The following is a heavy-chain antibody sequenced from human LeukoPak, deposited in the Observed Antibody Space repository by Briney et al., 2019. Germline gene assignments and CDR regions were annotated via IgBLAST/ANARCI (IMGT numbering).Heavy chain of an antibody. V-gene: IGHV4-59*01. CDR3: ARGFNWNGRFFDY. CDR1: RGSISTYY. J-gene: IGHJ4*02. CDR2: IDYSGNT. Sequence: SETLSLTCTLSRGSISTYYWNWIRQTPGKGLEWIGYIDYSGNTDYNPSLKSRVSISVDMSKNQFSLRLSSATAADTAVYYCARGFNWNGRFFDYWGQGILVTVSS. D-gene: IGHD1-20*01.